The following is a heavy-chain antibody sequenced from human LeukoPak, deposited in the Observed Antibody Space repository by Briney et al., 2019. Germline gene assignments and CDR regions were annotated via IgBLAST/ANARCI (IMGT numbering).Heavy chain of an antibody. V-gene: IGHV3-72*01. Sequence: HPGRSLRLSCAASGLTAGDYYMDWVRQTPGKGLEWVGRSGNKGNSYSTDFAATVKGRFTISRDESKNSLFLQMNGLKIEDTAVYYCVRVQTGGAFDIWGQGTMVTVST. CDR1: GLTAGDYY. CDR3: VRVQTGGAFDI. D-gene: IGHD1-1*01. J-gene: IGHJ3*02. CDR2: SGNKGNSYST.